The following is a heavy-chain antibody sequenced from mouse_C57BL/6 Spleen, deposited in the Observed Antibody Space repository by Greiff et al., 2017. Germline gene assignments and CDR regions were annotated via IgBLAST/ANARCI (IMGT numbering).Heavy chain of an antibody. V-gene: IGHV1-55*01. J-gene: IGHJ3*01. CDR2: IYPGSGST. CDR1: GYTFTSYW. Sequence: QVQLQQPGAELVKPGASVKMSCKASGYTFTSYWITWVKQRPGQGLEWIGDIYPGSGSTNYNEKFKGKATLTVDTSSSPAYMQLRILTSEDSAVYYCARRGGYGYDQGFAYWGQGTLVTVSA. D-gene: IGHD2-2*01. CDR3: ARRGGYGYDQGFAY.